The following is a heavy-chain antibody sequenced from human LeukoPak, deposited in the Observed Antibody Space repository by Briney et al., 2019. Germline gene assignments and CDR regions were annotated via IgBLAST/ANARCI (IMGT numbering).Heavy chain of an antibody. CDR3: ASGYGSGRGAFDI. V-gene: IGHV5-51*01. D-gene: IGHD6-19*01. J-gene: IGHJ3*02. Sequence: KPGESLKISCKGSGYTFTTYWIGWVRQMPGKGLEWMGIIYPGDFDTRYSPSFQGQVTISVDKSITTAYLQWSSLKASDTATYYCASGYGSGRGAFDIWGQGTMVTVSS. CDR1: GYTFTTYW. CDR2: IYPGDFDT.